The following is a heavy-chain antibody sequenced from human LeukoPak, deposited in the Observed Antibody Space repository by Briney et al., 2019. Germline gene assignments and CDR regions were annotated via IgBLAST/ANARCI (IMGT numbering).Heavy chain of an antibody. D-gene: IGHD4-17*01. CDR3: ARTGLTYLTTVTTWFDY. V-gene: IGHV3-66*03. CDR1: GFTVSSNS. Sequence: GGSLRLSCTVSGFTVSSNSMSWVRQAPGKGLEWVSFIYSDNTHYSDSVKGRFTISRDNSKNTLYLQMNSLRAEDTAVYYCARTGLTYLTTVTTWFDYWGQGTLVTVSS. J-gene: IGHJ4*02. CDR2: IYSDNT.